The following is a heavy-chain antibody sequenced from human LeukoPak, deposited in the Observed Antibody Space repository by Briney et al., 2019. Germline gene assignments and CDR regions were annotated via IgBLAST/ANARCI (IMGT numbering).Heavy chain of an antibody. CDR3: ARDRFGTNWFDP. Sequence: SETLSLTCAVYAGSFSGYYWSLIRQPPGKGLEWIGEINHSGSTNYNPSLKSRVTISVDTSKNQFSLKLSSVTAADTAVYYCARDRFGTNWFDPWGQGTLVTVSS. CDR1: AGSFSGYY. V-gene: IGHV4-34*01. J-gene: IGHJ5*02. D-gene: IGHD3-10*01. CDR2: INHSGST.